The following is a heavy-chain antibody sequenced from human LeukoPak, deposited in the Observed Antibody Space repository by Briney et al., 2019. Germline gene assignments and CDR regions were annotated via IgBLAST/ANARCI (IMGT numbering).Heavy chain of an antibody. CDR3: ARSNSSSWSNWFDP. J-gene: IGHJ5*02. CDR2: TYYRSKWYN. D-gene: IGHD6-13*01. V-gene: IGHV6-1*01. Sequence: SQTLSLTCAISGDSVSSNSAAWNWIRQSPSRGLEWLGRTYYRSKWYNDYAVSVKSRITINPDTSKNQFSLQLNSVTAADTAVYYCARSNSSSWSNWFDPWGQGTLLTVSS. CDR1: GDSVSSNSAA.